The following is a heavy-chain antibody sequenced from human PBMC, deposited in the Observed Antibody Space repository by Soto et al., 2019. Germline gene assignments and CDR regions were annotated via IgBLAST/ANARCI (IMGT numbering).Heavy chain of an antibody. CDR3: ARELRLGYCSGGSCYEGGY. D-gene: IGHD2-15*01. Sequence: GGSLRLSCAASGFTFSSYAMHWVRQAPGKGLEWVAVISYDGSNKYYADSVKGRFTISRDNSKNTLYLQMNSLRAEDTAVYYCARELRLGYCSGGSCYEGGYWGQGTLVTVSS. J-gene: IGHJ4*02. CDR2: ISYDGSNK. CDR1: GFTFSSYA. V-gene: IGHV3-30-3*01.